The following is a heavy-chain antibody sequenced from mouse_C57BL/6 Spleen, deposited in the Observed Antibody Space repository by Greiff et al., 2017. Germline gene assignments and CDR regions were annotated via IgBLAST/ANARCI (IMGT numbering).Heavy chain of an antibody. J-gene: IGHJ3*01. V-gene: IGHV1-50*01. CDR3: ANGGSPAWFAY. CDR2: IDPSDSYT. CDR1: GYTFTSYW. D-gene: IGHD6-1*01. Sequence: VQLQQPGAELVKPGASVKLSCKASGYTFTSYWMQWVKQRPGQGLEWIGEIDPSDSYTNYNQKFKGKATLTVDTSSSPAYMQLSSLTSEDSAVYYCANGGSPAWFAYWGQGTLVTVSA.